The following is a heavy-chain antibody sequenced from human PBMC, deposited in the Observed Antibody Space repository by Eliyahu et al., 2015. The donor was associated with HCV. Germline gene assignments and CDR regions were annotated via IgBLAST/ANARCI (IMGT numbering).Heavy chain of an antibody. J-gene: IGHJ3*02. CDR1: GXSFTFYX. CDR2: INPNTGVA. V-gene: IGHV1-2*04. Sequence: QVQLVQSGAXVKKPGXXVKVSCKASGXSFTFYXXHWVRQAPGQGLEWXGWINPNTGVAKYXQKFQGWVTMTRDMSISTVYMELSRLKSDDTAIYYCARDMVTTDARRRSIDGFDIWGQGTMVTVSS. CDR3: ARDMVTTDARRRSIDGFDI. D-gene: IGHD4-17*01.